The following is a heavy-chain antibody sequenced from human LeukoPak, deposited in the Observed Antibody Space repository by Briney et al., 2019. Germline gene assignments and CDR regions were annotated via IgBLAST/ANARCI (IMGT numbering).Heavy chain of an antibody. D-gene: IGHD3-22*01. CDR2: INAGNGNT. CDR3: ASPANYYDSSGSLDY. Sequence: GASVKVSCKASGYTFTSYAMHWVRQAPGQRLEWMGWINAGNGNTKYSQKFQGRVTITRDTSASTAYMELSSLRSEDTAVYYCASPANYYDSSGSLDYWGQGTLVTVSS. CDR1: GYTFTSYA. V-gene: IGHV1-3*01. J-gene: IGHJ4*02.